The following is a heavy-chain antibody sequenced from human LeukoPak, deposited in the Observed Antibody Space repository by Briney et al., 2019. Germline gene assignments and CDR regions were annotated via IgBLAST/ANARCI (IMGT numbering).Heavy chain of an antibody. D-gene: IGHD2-15*01. CDR2: ISFDGSNK. Sequence: GRSLRLSCAASGFTLSSYGMHWVRQAPGKGLEWVAVISFDGSNKYYADSVKGRFTISRDNSNNTLYLQTNSLRAEDTALYYCAKDRGYCSGGGCYSYYYYGMDVWGQGTTVTVSS. CDR1: GFTLSSYG. J-gene: IGHJ6*02. V-gene: IGHV3-30*18. CDR3: AKDRGYCSGGGCYSYYYYGMDV.